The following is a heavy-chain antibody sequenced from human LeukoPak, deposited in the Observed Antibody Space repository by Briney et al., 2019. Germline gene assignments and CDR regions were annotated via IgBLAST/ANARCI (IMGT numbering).Heavy chain of an antibody. D-gene: IGHD4-11*01. J-gene: IGHJ4*02. Sequence: GASVKVSCKASGYSFTGYYIHWVRQAPGQGLEWMGWINPNSGGTNYAQKFQGRVTMTRDTSISTAYMELSRLRSDDTAVYYCARDPVYSNYDRRGRGDYWGQGTLVTVSS. V-gene: IGHV1-2*02. CDR2: INPNSGGT. CDR1: GYSFTGYY. CDR3: ARDPVYSNYDRRGRGDY.